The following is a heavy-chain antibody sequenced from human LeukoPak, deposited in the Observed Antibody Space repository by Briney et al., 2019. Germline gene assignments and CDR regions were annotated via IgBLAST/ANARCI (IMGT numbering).Heavy chain of an antibody. CDR2: IYYSGST. D-gene: IGHD5-18*01. V-gene: IGHV4-31*03. CDR3: ARDSAPYSYGIDY. J-gene: IGHJ4*02. CDR1: GGSISSGGYY. Sequence: SQTLSLTCTVSGGSISSGGYYWSWIRQHPGKGLEWIGYIYYSGSTYYNPSLKSRVTISVDTSKNQFSLKLSSVTAADTAVYYCARDSAPYSYGIDYWGQRTLVTVSS.